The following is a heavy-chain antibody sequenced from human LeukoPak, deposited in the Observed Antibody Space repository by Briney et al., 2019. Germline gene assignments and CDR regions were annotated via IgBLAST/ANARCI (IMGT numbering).Heavy chain of an antibody. CDR1: GGSISSGGYS. D-gene: IGHD2-2*01. CDR3: ARRLTQYDCFDP. J-gene: IGHJ5*02. CDR2: IYHSGST. Sequence: SQTLSLTCAVSGGSISSGGYSWSWIRQPPGKGLEWIGYIYHSGSTYYNPSLKSRVTISVDRSKNQFSLHLNSVTPEDTAVYYCARRLTQYDCFDPWGQGILVTVSS. V-gene: IGHV4-30-2*01.